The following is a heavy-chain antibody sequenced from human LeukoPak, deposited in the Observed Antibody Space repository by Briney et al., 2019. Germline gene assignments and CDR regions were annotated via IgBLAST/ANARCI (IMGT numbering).Heavy chain of an antibody. CDR3: ARNPYCSSTSCYKGSYYYGMDV. CDR1: GGTFSSYA. J-gene: IGHJ6*02. V-gene: IGHV1-69*01. Sequence: SVKVSCKASGGTFSSYAISWVRQAPGQGLEWMGGIIPIFGTANYAQKFQGRVTITADESTGTAYMELSSLRSEDTAVYYCARNPYCSSTSCYKGSYYYGMDVWGQGTTVTVSS. CDR2: IIPIFGTA. D-gene: IGHD2-2*02.